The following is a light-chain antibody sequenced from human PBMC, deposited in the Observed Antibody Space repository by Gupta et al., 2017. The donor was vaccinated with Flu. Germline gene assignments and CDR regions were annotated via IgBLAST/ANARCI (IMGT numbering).Light chain of an antibody. CDR2: EVS. CDR3: SSYTTSSTYV. Sequence: QSALTQPPSVSESPGQSVTISCTGTSSDVGTYNRVSWYQQPPGTAPKLVIYEVSNRPSGVPDRFSGSKSGNTASLIISGLQGEDEADYYCSSYTTSSTYVFGTGTKVTVL. V-gene: IGLV2-18*02. CDR1: SSDVGTYNR. J-gene: IGLJ1*01.